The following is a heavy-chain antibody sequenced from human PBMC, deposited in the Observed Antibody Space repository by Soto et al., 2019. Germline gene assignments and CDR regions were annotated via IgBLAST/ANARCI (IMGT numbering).Heavy chain of an antibody. D-gene: IGHD3-3*01. CDR2: ISYDGSNK. CDR3: AKGGGSPDY. Sequence: GGSLRLSCAASGFTFSSYGMHWVRQAPGKGLEWVAVISYDGSNKYYADSVKGRLTISRDNSKNTLYLQMNSLRAEDTAVYYCAKGGGSPDYWGQGTLVTVSS. V-gene: IGHV3-30*18. CDR1: GFTFSSYG. J-gene: IGHJ4*02.